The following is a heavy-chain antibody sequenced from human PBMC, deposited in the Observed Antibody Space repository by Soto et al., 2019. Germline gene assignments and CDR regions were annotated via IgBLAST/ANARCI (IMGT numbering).Heavy chain of an antibody. CDR2: VSYDGSDK. CDR1: GFTFSSYP. CDR3: ARDRIAVSGGLDY. V-gene: IGHV3-30-3*01. Sequence: QVQLVESGGGVVQPGRSLRLSCAASGFTFSSYPIHWVRQAPGKGLEWVAVVSYDGSDKYYADSVKGRFTISRDNSKNTLSLQMDSLRPEDTAVYYCARDRIAVSGGLDYWGQGNLVAVSS. J-gene: IGHJ4*02. D-gene: IGHD6-19*01.